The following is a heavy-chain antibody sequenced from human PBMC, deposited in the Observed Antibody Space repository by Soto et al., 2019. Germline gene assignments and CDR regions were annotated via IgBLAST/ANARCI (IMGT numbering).Heavy chain of an antibody. Sequence: GGSLRLSCAASGLTFRSYWMHWVRQAPGKGLVWVSRINTDGSVAMYVDSVKGRFTISRDDSKSIAYLQMNSLKTEDTAVYYCSTTYYDSSGYDNWFDPWGQGTLVTVSS. D-gene: IGHD3-22*01. CDR2: INTDGSVA. J-gene: IGHJ5*02. CDR1: GLTFRSYW. CDR3: STTYYDSSGYDNWFDP. V-gene: IGHV3-74*03.